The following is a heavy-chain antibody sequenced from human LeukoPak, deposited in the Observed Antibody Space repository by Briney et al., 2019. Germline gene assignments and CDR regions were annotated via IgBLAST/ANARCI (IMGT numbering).Heavy chain of an antibody. D-gene: IGHD6-19*01. Sequence: PGGSLRLSCAASGFTFSSYAMSWVRQAPGKGLEWVSAISGSGGSTYYADSVKGRFTISRDNSKNTLYLQMNSLRAEDTAVYYCAKETFIAVAHYYYYGMDVWGQGTTVTVSS. CDR1: GFTFSSYA. V-gene: IGHV3-23*01. CDR3: AKETFIAVAHYYYYGMDV. CDR2: ISGSGGST. J-gene: IGHJ6*02.